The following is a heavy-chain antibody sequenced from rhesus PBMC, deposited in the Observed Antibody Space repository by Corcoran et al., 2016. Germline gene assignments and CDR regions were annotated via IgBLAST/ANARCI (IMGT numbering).Heavy chain of an antibody. CDR1: GGFLSDSYF. CDR3: AREHDV. Sequence: QVQLQESGPGLVKPSETLSLTCIVSGGFLSDSYFWNWVRQPPGKGLEWLGNIYVGVESTIYNPTRKSRLTISKDTSKNQFFLKLNSVTAADTAFYVCAREHDVWGPGVLVTVSP. V-gene: IGHV4S9*01. CDR2: IYVGVEST. J-gene: IGHJ5-1*01.